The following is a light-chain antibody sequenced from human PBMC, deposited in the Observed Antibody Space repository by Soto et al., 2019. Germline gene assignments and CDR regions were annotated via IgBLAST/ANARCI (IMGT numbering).Light chain of an antibody. Sequence: DIQMTQSPSSLSASVGDRVTITCRASQSISSYLNWYQQKPGKAPKLLIYAASSLQSGVPSRYSGSGSGTDFTFTISSLQPEDFETYYCQQYNSYSQTFGQGTKVDIK. CDR1: QSISSY. CDR2: AAS. J-gene: IGKJ1*01. V-gene: IGKV1-39*01. CDR3: QQYNSYSQT.